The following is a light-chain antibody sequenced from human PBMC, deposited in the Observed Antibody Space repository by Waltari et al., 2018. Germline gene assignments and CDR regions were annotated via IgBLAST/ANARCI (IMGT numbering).Light chain of an antibody. CDR2: QDT. CDR1: TLGNKY. V-gene: IGLV3-1*01. Sequence: SYELTQPPSVSVSPGQTASITCSGDTLGNKYACWYQQKPGQSPVLVIYQDTKRPSRIPERFSGSNSGNTATLTISGTQAMDEADYYCQAWDNSNVVFGGGTKLTVL. J-gene: IGLJ2*01. CDR3: QAWDNSNVV.